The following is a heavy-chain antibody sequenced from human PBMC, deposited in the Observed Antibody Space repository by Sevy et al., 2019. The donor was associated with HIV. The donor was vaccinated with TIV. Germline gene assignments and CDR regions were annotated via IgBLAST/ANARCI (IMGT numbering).Heavy chain of an antibody. CDR3: AGSIACAGSPLHFWFDP. Sequence: SETLSLTCSVSGASISRTFYFWGWIRQPPGKGLEWIANFYYTGTTYYNPSLKSRITLSVDISENQLFLKLSSVTAADTAVYYCAGSIACAGSPLHFWFDPWGQGTLVTVSS. CDR2: FYYTGTT. J-gene: IGHJ5*02. D-gene: IGHD2-21*01. CDR1: GASISRTFYF. V-gene: IGHV4-39*01.